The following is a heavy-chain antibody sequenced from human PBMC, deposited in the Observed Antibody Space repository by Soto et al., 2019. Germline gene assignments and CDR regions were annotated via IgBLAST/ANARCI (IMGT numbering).Heavy chain of an antibody. V-gene: IGHV3-7*01. D-gene: IGHD3-3*01. CDR1: GFTFSSYW. CDR3: ASTSVRFLEWFFFPD. J-gene: IGHJ4*02. Sequence: GGSLRLSCAASGFTFSSYWMSWVRQAPGKGLEWVANIKQDGSEKYFVDSVKGRFTISRDNAKNSLYLKMNSLRAKDTAVYYCASTSVRFLEWFFFPDWGQGTLVTVSS. CDR2: IKQDGSEK.